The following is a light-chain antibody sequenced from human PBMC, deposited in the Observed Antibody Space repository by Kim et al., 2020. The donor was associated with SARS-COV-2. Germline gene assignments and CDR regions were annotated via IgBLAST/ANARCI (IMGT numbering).Light chain of an antibody. J-gene: IGLJ2*01. CDR3: QVCDSSDDRRVV. Sequence: PGTTARITCGGSSIGSESVHWYQQQPGQAPVPVISYDGVRPSGIPERISGSNSGNTATVTISRVEAGDEADYYCQVCDSSDDRRVVFGGGTQLTVL. V-gene: IGLV3-21*04. CDR1: SIGSES. CDR2: YDG.